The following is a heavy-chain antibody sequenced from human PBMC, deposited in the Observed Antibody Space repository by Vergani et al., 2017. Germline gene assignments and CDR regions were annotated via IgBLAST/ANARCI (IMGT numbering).Heavy chain of an antibody. CDR2: INHSGST. CDR3: ARVVPPPFHYYGSGSYYNVLRGGYPEY. D-gene: IGHD3-10*01. J-gene: IGHJ4*02. CDR1: GGSFSGYY. V-gene: IGHV4-34*01. Sequence: QVQLQQWGAGLLKPSETLSLTCAVYGGSFSGYYWSWIRQPPGKGLEWIGEINHSGSTNYNPSLKSRVTISVDTSKNQFSLKLSSVTAADTAVYYCARVVPPPFHYYGSGSYYNVLRGGYPEYWGQGTLVTVSS.